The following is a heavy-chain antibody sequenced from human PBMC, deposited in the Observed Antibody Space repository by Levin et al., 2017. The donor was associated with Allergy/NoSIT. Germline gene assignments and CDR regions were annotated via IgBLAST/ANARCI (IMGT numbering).Heavy chain of an antibody. CDR1: GFIVSDNY. CDR3: ARDSSSPF. Sequence: PGGSLRLSCAASGFIVSDNYMSWVRQAPGKGLECVSVIYPGGSTYYADSVEGRFTISRDDSKNALYLQMNSLRADDTAVYYCARDSSSPFWGQGTLVTVSS. J-gene: IGHJ4*02. V-gene: IGHV3-53*01. D-gene: IGHD6-6*01. CDR2: IYPGGST.